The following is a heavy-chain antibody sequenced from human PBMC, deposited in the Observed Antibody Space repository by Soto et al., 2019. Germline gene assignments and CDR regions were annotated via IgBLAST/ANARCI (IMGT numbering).Heavy chain of an antibody. V-gene: IGHV3-48*01. Sequence: GGSLSLSCAASESAFSSYNMNWVRQAPGKGLEWVAYLISGTGSIYYADSVKGRFTISRDNAKNSLYLQMSSLRVDDTAVYYCVRGLGNNWFDTWGQGTLVTVSS. CDR3: VRGLGNNWFDT. CDR1: ESAFSSYN. CDR2: LISGTGSI. D-gene: IGHD1-26*01. J-gene: IGHJ5*02.